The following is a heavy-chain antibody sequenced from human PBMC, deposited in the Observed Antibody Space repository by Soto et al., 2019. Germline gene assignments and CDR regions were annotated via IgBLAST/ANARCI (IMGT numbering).Heavy chain of an antibody. CDR3: AHRRFGVRSPWDLGIFDS. CDR1: GFSLITNGVG. V-gene: IGHV2-5*02. J-gene: IGHJ4*02. Sequence: QITLKESGPMLVNPTQTLTLTCTFSGFSLITNGVGVGWIRQPPGKDLEWLALIYWDDDKRYSPSLKSRLAITKDTSKNQVVLTMTNMDPVDTATYYCAHRRFGVRSPWDLGIFDSWVQGTLVTVST. CDR2: IYWDDDK. D-gene: IGHD3-3*01.